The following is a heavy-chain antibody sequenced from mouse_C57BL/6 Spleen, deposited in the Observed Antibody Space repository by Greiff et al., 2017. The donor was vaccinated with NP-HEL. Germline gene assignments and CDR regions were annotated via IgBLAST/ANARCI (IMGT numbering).Heavy chain of an antibody. CDR2: INPSTGGT. CDR1: GYSFTGYY. CDR3: ANYGSSPYYYAMDY. V-gene: IGHV1-42*01. Sequence: EVQLQQSGPELVKPGASVKISCKASGYSFTGYYMNWVKQSPEKSLEWIGEINPSTGGTTYNQKFKAKATLTVDKSSSTAYMQLKSLTSEDSAVYYCANYGSSPYYYAMDYWGQGTSVTVSS. D-gene: IGHD1-1*01. J-gene: IGHJ4*01.